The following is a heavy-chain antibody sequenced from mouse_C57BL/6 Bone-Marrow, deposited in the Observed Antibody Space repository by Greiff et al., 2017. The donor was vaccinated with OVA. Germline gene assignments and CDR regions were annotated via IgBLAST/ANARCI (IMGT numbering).Heavy chain of an antibody. D-gene: IGHD2-4*01. J-gene: IGHJ4*01. CDR3: TRDGYYDYDEGYYAMDY. V-gene: IGHV1-15*01. Sequence: VQLQQPGAELVRPGASVTLSCKASGYTFTDYEMHWVKQTPVHGLEWIGAIDPETGGTAYNQKFKGKAILTADKSSSTAYMELRSPTSEDSAVYYCTRDGYYDYDEGYYAMDYWGQGTSVTVSS. CDR1: GYTFTDYE. CDR2: IDPETGGT.